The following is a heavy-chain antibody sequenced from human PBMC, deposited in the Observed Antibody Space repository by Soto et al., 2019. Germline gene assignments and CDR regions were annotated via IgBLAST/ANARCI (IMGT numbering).Heavy chain of an antibody. CDR2: VFPADSNT. V-gene: IGHV5-51*01. J-gene: IGHJ3*01. Sequence: GESLKISCKGSGYRFSTYCIGWVRQMPGQGLEWMGIVFPADSNTRYSPSFQGQVTISADKSISTAYLQWNSLQASDTAMYYCARHRLSTWDAFDLWGQGTMVTVSS. CDR1: GYRFSTYC. D-gene: IGHD2-2*01. CDR3: ARHRLSTWDAFDL.